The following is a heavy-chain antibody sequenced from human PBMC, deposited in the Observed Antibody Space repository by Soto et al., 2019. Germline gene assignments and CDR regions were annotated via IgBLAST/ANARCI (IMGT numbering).Heavy chain of an antibody. CDR2: ISSSSSYI. Sequence: PGGSLRLSCAASGFTFSSYSMNWVRQAPGKGLEWVSSISSSSSYIYYADSVKGRFTISRDNAKNSLYLQMNSLRAEDTAVYYCARDGIAVAGTRAFDIWGQGTTVTVSS. V-gene: IGHV3-21*01. J-gene: IGHJ6*02. CDR3: ARDGIAVAGTRAFDI. CDR1: GFTFSSYS. D-gene: IGHD6-19*01.